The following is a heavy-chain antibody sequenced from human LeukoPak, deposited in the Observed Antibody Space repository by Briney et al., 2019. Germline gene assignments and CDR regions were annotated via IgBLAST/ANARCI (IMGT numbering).Heavy chain of an antibody. V-gene: IGHV6-1*01. J-gene: IGHJ3*02. CDR1: GDSVSNNSAA. D-gene: IGHD3-16*02. Sequence: SQTLSLTCAISGDSVSNNSAAWNWIRQSPSRGLEWLGRTYYRSKWFNDYAVSVNSRITINPDTSKNQFSLQLNSVTPEDTAVYYCARSFDYVWGSYRLMLNAFDIWGQGTMVTVSS. CDR2: TYYRSKWFN. CDR3: ARSFDYVWGSYRLMLNAFDI.